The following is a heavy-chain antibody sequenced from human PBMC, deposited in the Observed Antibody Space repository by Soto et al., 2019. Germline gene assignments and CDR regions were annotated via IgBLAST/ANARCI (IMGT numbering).Heavy chain of an antibody. J-gene: IGHJ6*03. CDR1: GFTFSNYA. CDR3: AKGLLWFGDRYYYMDV. CDR2: ISGSGDNT. V-gene: IGHV3-23*01. D-gene: IGHD3-10*01. Sequence: QLGGSLRLSCAASGFTFSNYAMTWVRQAPQKGLEWVSVISGSGDNTHYADSVKGRFTISRDNSKNTVYLQMNSLRGEDTAVYYCAKGLLWFGDRYYYMDVWGKGTTVTVSS.